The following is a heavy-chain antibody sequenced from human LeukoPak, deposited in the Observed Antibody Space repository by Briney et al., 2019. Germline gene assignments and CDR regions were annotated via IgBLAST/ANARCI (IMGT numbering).Heavy chain of an antibody. CDR2: INPNSGGT. Sequence: GASVKVSCKASGYTFTGYYMHWVRQAPGQGLEWMGWINPNSGGTNYAQKFQGRVTMTRDTFITTGYMELSRLRSDDTAVYYCARISPTLDAFDIWGQGTMVTVSS. J-gene: IGHJ3*02. V-gene: IGHV1-2*02. CDR1: GYTFTGYY. CDR3: ARISPTLDAFDI.